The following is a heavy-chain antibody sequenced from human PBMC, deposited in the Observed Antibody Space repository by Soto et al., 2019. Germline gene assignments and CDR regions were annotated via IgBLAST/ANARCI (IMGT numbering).Heavy chain of an antibody. CDR2: TYYRSKWYN. J-gene: IGHJ4*02. CDR3: ARESHSVYALTY. Sequence: SQTLSLTCAISGDTVSSISAAWNWIRQSTSRGLEWLGRTYYRSKWYNDYAISVKSRIAINPDTSKNQFSLQLNSVTPEDTAVYYCARESHSVYALTYWGQGSLVTVSS. CDR1: GDTVSSISAA. V-gene: IGHV6-1*01. D-gene: IGHD5-12*01.